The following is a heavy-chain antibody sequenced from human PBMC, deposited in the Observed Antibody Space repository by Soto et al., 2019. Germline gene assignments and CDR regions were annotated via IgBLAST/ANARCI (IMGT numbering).Heavy chain of an antibody. J-gene: IGHJ4*02. CDR2: IFPVFGTA. CDR1: GGTFSTFA. Sequence: QVQLVQSGAEVKQAGSSVMVSCKASGGTFSTFAINWVRQAPGQGLEWVGGIFPVFGTATYAQKFQGRVMITADRSTSTSYMELISLTSEDTAVYYCARDPDYGASAGLDLVDHWGQGTLVTVSS. D-gene: IGHD4-17*01. CDR3: ARDPDYGASAGLDLVDH. V-gene: IGHV1-69*06.